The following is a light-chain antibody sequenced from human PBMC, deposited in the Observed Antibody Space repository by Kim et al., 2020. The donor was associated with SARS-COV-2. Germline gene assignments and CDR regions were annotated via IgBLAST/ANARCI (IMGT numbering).Light chain of an antibody. CDR3: QQYNNWPPYT. V-gene: IGKV3-15*01. J-gene: IGKJ2*01. CDR1: QSVSSN. Sequence: VSRGEMATVAGGAVQSVSSNLAWDQQKPGQAPRLLICGASTRATGIPARFSGSGSGTEFTLTISSLQSEDFAVYYCQQYNNWPPYTFGQGTKLEI. CDR2: GAS.